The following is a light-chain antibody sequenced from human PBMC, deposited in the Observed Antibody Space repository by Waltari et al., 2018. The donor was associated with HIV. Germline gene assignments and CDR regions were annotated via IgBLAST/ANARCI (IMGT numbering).Light chain of an antibody. CDR3: ASLSNSVTLVV. CDR2: DVK. V-gene: IGLV2-14*01. CDR1: NSDIGASDY. Sequence: QSDLSQPASVSGSPGQSVTISCNGTNSDIGASDYVSWYQKFPDRAPSLLIYDVKKRPSGISRRFSGSKAANTASLTISGLQPEDEADFYCASLSNSVTLVVFGGGTHLTVL. J-gene: IGLJ2*01.